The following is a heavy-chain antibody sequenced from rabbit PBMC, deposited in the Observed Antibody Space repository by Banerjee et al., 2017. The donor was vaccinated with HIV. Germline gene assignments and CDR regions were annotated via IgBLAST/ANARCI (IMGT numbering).Heavy chain of an antibody. D-gene: IGHD4-1*01. Sequence: QEQLEESGGDLVKPEGSLTLTCTASGFTLRSYWIYWVRQAPGKGLEWIACIYTGSSSSTYYASWAKGRFTISKTSSTTVTLQMTSLTAADTATYFCARDLAGVIGWNFDLWGQGTLVTVS. CDR3: ARDLAGVIGWNFDL. V-gene: IGHV1S45*01. J-gene: IGHJ4*01. CDR2: IYTGSSSST. CDR1: GFTLRSYW.